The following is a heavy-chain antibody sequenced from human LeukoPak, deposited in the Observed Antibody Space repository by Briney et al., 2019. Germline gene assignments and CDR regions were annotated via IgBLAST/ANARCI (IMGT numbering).Heavy chain of an antibody. CDR1: GFIYSSYG. V-gene: IGHV3-23*01. D-gene: IGHD5-24*01. CDR3: VKDDGWVQYAN. J-gene: IGHJ4*02. CDR2: TRADAVTT. Sequence: GGSLRLSCAASGFIYSSYGMSWVRQAPGKGLEWVSGTRADAVTTYYADSVKGRFIISRDNSKNTVYLQMNSLSAEDAAVYYCVKDDGWVQYANWGQGTLATVSS.